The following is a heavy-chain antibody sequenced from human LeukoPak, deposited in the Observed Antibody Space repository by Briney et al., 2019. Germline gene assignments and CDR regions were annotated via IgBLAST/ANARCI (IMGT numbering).Heavy chain of an antibody. D-gene: IGHD3-16*01. CDR2: IIPIFGTA. V-gene: IGHV1-69*13. CDR1: GGTFSSYA. Sequence: SVKVSCKASGGTFSSYAISWVRQAPGQGLEWMGGIIPIFGTANYAQKFQGRVTITADGSTSTAYMELSSLRSEDTAVYYCARARGSTYGYYYYYMDVWGKGTTVTVSS. CDR3: ARARGSTYGYYYYYMDV. J-gene: IGHJ6*03.